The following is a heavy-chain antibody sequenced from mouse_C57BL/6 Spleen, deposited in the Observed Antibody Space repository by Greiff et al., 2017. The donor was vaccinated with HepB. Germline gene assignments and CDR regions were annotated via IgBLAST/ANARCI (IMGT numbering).Heavy chain of an antibody. CDR3: ARSGANWDY. D-gene: IGHD4-1*01. CDR1: GYTFTDYY. V-gene: IGHV1-76*01. J-gene: IGHJ2*01. Sequence: QVQLKESGAELVRPGASVKLSCKASGYTFTDYYINWVKQRPGQGLEWIARIYPGSGNTYYNEKFKGKATLTAEKSSSTAYMQLSSLTSEDSAVYFCARSGANWDYWGQGTTLTVSS. CDR2: IYPGSGNT.